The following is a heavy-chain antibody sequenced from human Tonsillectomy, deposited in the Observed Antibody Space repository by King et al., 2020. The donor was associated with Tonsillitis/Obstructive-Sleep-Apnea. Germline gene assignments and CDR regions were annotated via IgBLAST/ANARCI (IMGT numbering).Heavy chain of an antibody. D-gene: IGHD6-19*01. CDR2: IWFDGINK. V-gene: IGHV3-33*01. J-gene: IGHJ4*02. CDR1: GFTFSGYG. CDR3: VRSSYSRGYGSDY. Sequence: VQLVESGGGVVQPGKSLRLSCAASGFTFSGYGMHWVRQAPGKGLEWVAVIWFDGINKYYADSVKGRFTISRDNSKNTLFLQMNSLRAEDTAVYYCVRSSYSRGYGSDYWGQGTLVSVSS.